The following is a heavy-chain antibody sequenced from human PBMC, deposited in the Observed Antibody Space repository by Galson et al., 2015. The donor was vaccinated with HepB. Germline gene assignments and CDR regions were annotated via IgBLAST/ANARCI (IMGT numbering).Heavy chain of an antibody. CDR1: GFTLSSYG. J-gene: IGHJ4*02. V-gene: IGHV3-30*03. CDR2: ISYDGSNK. Sequence: SLRLSCAASGFTLSSYGIHWVRQAPGKGLEWVAVISYDGSNKYYADSVKGRFTISRDNSKNTLFLQMNSLRAEDAAVYYCAIVDYYGSGSYYNADYWGQGTLVTVSS. D-gene: IGHD3-10*01. CDR3: AIVDYYGSGSYYNADY.